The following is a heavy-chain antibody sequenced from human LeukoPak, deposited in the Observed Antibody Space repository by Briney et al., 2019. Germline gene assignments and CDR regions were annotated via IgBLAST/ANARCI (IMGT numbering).Heavy chain of an antibody. CDR2: FDPEDGET. CDR3: ATGLYSGSYYGFDY. Sequence: ASVKVSCKVSGYTLTELSMHWVRQAPGKGLEWRGGFDPEDGETIDAQKFQGRVTMTEDTSTDTAYMELSSLRSEDTAVYYCATGLYSGSYYGFDYWGQGTLVTVSS. D-gene: IGHD1-26*01. J-gene: IGHJ4*02. V-gene: IGHV1-24*01. CDR1: GYTLTELS.